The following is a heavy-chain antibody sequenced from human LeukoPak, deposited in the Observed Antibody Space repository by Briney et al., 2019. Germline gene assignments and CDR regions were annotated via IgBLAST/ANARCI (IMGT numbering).Heavy chain of an antibody. CDR2: ISGSGGST. V-gene: IGHV3-23*01. J-gene: IGHJ4*02. Sequence: GGSLRLSCAASGFTFSSYAMSWVRQAPGEGLEWVSAISGSGGSTYYADSVKGRFTISRDNSKNTLYLQMNSLRAEDTAVYYCAKKGGPIGYFDYWGQGTLVTVSS. CDR3: AKKGGPIGYFDY. CDR1: GFTFSSYA. D-gene: IGHD2-15*01.